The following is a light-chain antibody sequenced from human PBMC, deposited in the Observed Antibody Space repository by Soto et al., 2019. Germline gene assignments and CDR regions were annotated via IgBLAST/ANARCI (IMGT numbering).Light chain of an antibody. CDR1: SSNIGAGYD. Sequence: VLAQPPSLSVAPGQKVTISFTGSSSNIGAGYDLHWYQQLPGTAPKLLLYGNINRPSGVPDRFSGSKSGTSASLAITGLQAEDEADYYCQSYDTSLSAYVFGTGTKVTVL. CDR3: QSYDTSLSAYV. J-gene: IGLJ1*01. CDR2: GNI. V-gene: IGLV1-40*01.